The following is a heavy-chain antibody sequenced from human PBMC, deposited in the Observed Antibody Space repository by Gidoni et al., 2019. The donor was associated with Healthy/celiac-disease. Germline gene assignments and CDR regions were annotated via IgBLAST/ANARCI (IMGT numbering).Heavy chain of an antibody. V-gene: IGHV1-2*04. CDR1: GYTFTGYY. J-gene: IGHJ6*02. CDR3: ARAILPSIAARPGPLYYYGMDV. CDR2: INPNSGGT. Sequence: QVQLVQSGAEVKKPGASVKVSCKASGYTFTGYYMHLVRQAPGQGLEWMGWINPNSGGTNYAQKFQGWVTMTRDTSISTAYMELSRLRSDDTAVYYCARAILPSIAARPGPLYYYGMDVWGQGTTVTVSS. D-gene: IGHD6-6*01.